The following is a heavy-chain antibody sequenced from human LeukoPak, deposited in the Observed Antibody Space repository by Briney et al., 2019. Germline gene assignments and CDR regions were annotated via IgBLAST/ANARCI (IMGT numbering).Heavy chain of an antibody. Sequence: SETLSLTCAVYGGSFSGYHWSWIRQPPGKGLGWIGKINHSGSTNYNPSLKSRVTISVDTSKNQFSLKLSSVTAADTAVYYCARGGYYDSSGYDYWGQGTLVTVSS. CDR2: INHSGST. D-gene: IGHD3-22*01. CDR1: GGSFSGYH. J-gene: IGHJ4*02. CDR3: ARGGYYDSSGYDY. V-gene: IGHV4-34*01.